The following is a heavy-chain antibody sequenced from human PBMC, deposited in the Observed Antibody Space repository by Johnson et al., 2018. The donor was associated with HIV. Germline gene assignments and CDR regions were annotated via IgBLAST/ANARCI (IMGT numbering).Heavy chain of an antibody. CDR2: ISYDGSNK. D-gene: IGHD3-16*01. J-gene: IGHJ3*02. CDR1: GFSFDDYG. V-gene: IGHV3-30*03. Sequence: QVQLVESGGGVVQPGRSLRLSCAASGFSFDDYGMNWVRQAPGKGLEWVAVISYDGSNKYYADSVKGRFTISRDNSNNTLYLQMNSLRAEDTAVYYCARGRGALDIWGQGTMVTVSS. CDR3: ARGRGALDI.